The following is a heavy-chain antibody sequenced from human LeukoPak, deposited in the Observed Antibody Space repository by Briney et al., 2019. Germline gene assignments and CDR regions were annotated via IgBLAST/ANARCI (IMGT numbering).Heavy chain of an antibody. CDR3: ATNEMATITEYVY. CDR2: FYPEDGET. V-gene: IGHV1-24*01. D-gene: IGHD5-24*01. Sequence: ASLKVSCKVSGYTLTELSMHWVRQAPGKGLEWMGCFYPEDGETIYAKKFQGRVTMTEDTCTDTAYMELRSLRSEDTAVYYCATNEMATITEYVYWGQGTLVTVSS. J-gene: IGHJ4*02. CDR1: GYTLTELS.